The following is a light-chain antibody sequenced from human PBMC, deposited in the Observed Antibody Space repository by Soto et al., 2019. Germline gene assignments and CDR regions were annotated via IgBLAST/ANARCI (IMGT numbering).Light chain of an antibody. CDR2: GAS. CDR3: QQYDSSPRT. J-gene: IGKJ2*01. Sequence: EIVFTQSPCTLSLSPLERSTLSCRASQSITSNYLAWYQQKPGQAPRFLIYGASSRAAGVPDRFSGSGSGTDFTLTISRLEPEDFAVYFCQQYDSSPRTFGQGTKVDIK. V-gene: IGKV3-20*01. CDR1: QSITSNY.